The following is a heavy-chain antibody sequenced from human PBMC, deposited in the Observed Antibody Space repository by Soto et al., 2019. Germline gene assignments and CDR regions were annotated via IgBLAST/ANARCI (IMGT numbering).Heavy chain of an antibody. CDR2: INHSGST. D-gene: IGHD2-2*01. CDR3: ARGLGDIVVVPAIYYYMDV. V-gene: IGHV4-34*01. Sequence: VQLQQWGAGLLKPSETLSLTCAVYGGSFSGYYWSWIRQPPGKGLEWIGEINHSGSTNYNPSLKSRVTISVDTSKNQFSLKLSSVTAADTAVYYCARGLGDIVVVPAIYYYMDVWGKGTTVTVSS. CDR1: GGSFSGYY. J-gene: IGHJ6*03.